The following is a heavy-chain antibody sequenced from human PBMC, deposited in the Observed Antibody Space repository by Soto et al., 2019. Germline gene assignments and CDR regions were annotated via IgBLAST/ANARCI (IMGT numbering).Heavy chain of an antibody. Sequence: QVQLVESGGGVVQPGRSLRLSCAASGFTFSSYAMHWVRQAPGKGLEWVAVISYDGSNKYYADSVKGRFTISRDNSKNTLYLQMHSLRAEDTAVYYCAREHRRWLQTPYFDYWGQGTLVTVSS. CDR1: GFTFSSYA. CDR2: ISYDGSNK. CDR3: AREHRRWLQTPYFDY. D-gene: IGHD5-12*01. J-gene: IGHJ4*02. V-gene: IGHV3-30-3*01.